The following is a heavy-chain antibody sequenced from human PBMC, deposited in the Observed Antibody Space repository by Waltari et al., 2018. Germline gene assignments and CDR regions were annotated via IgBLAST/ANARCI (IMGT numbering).Heavy chain of an antibody. Sequence: QVHLVESGGGVVQPGRPLRLSCAASGLSFSTYGMHWFRQAPGKGLEWVAVIWSDRSNIHYADFEKDRVTISRDNTRNTLYLQMNSLRAEDTAMYYCVRGRGSSDYWGQGTLVSVSS. CDR2: IWSDRSNI. CDR3: VRGRGSSDY. J-gene: IGHJ4*02. CDR1: GLSFSTYG. D-gene: IGHD2-2*01. V-gene: IGHV3-33*01.